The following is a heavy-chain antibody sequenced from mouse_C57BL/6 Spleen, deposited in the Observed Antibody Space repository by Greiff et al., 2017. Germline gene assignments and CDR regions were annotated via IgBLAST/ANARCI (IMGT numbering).Heavy chain of an antibody. V-gene: IGHV2-6*01. CDR1: GFSLTSYG. J-gene: IGHJ3*01. Sequence: QVQLKESGPGLVAPSQSLSITCTVSGFSLTSYGVDWVRQSPGKGLEWLGVIWGVGSTNYNSALKSRLSISKDNSKSQVFLKMSSLQTDDTAMYYCASDQGGFAYWGQGTLVTVSA. CDR3: ASDQGGFAY. CDR2: IWGVGST.